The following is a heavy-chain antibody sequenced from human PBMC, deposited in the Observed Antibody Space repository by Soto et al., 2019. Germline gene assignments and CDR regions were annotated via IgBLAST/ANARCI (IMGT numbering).Heavy chain of an antibody. CDR2: IIPIFGTA. D-gene: IGHD1-26*01. Sequence: GSAVKVSGRASGCTFSGYAISLVRLAPGQGREWMGGIIPIFGTANYAQKFQGRVTITADESTSTAYMELSSLRSEDTAVYYCASDLRAMVGAPVYYYGMDVWGKGTTVTVSS. J-gene: IGHJ6*04. CDR3: ASDLRAMVGAPVYYYGMDV. V-gene: IGHV1-69*13. CDR1: GCTFSGYA.